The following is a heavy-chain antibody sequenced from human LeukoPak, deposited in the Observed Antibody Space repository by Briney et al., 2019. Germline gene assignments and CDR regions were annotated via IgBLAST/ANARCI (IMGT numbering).Heavy chain of an antibody. V-gene: IGHV4-59*08. Sequence: SETLSLTRTVSGGSISSYYWSWIRPPPGKGLEWSGYIYYSGSTNYNPSLKSRVTISVDTSKNQFSLKLSSVTAADTAVYYCARSPRYYYDSSGYYNNWFDPWGQGTLVTVSS. CDR3: ARSPRYYYDSSGYYNNWFDP. CDR1: GGSISSYY. CDR2: IYYSGST. J-gene: IGHJ5*02. D-gene: IGHD3-22*01.